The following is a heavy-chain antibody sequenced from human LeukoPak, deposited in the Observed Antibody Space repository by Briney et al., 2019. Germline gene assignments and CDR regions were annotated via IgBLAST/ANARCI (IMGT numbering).Heavy chain of an antibody. CDR3: ARVGTGYSYGYKLYYFDY. V-gene: IGHV4-59*01. D-gene: IGHD5-18*01. CDR1: GGSISSYY. J-gene: IGHJ4*02. CDR2: IYYSGST. Sequence: SETLSLTCTVSGGSISSYYWSWIRQPPGKGLEWIGYIYYSGSTNYNPSLKSRVTISVDTSKNQFSLRLSSVTAADTAVYYCARVGTGYSYGYKLYYFDYWGQGTLVTVSS.